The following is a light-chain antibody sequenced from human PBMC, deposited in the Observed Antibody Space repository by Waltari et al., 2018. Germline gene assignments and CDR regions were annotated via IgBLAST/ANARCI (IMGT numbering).Light chain of an antibody. CDR3: QAWDSSTVV. CDR1: KLGNKY. Sequence: SYELTQPPSVSVSPGQTASITCSGDKLGNKYASWYRQKPGQSPVVVIYRDKKRPSGIPERFSSSNSGNTATLTISGTQAMDEADYYWQAWDSSTVVFGGGTKLTVL. CDR2: RDK. V-gene: IGLV3-1*01. J-gene: IGLJ2*01.